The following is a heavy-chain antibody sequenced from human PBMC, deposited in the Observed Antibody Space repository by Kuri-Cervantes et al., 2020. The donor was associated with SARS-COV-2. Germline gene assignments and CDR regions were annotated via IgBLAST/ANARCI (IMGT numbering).Heavy chain of an antibody. Sequence: ASVKVSCKSSGYTFTNYYIHWVRQAPGQGLEWVGIINPYDGWTKYAQKFQGRVTVTSDTSTTTVYMEVTSLRSEDTAMYFCARDEVAEEGWADFDYWGQGTWSPSPQ. CDR3: ARDEVAEEGWADFDY. D-gene: IGHD5-12*01. V-gene: IGHV1-46*01. J-gene: IGHJ4*02. CDR2: INPYDGWT. CDR1: GYTFTNYY.